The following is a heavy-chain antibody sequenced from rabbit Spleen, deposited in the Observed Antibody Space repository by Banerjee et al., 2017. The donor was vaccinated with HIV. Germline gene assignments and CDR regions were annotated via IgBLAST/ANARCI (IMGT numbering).Heavy chain of an antibody. Sequence: QEQLVESGGGLVQPGGSLTLSCKASGFDFSRFGMSWVRQAPGKGLEWIGYIDPIFGNTYYANWAKGRFTISKTSSTTVTLQMTSLTAADTATYFCARNFDLWGPGTLVTVS. J-gene: IGHJ4*01. CDR2: IDPIFGNT. V-gene: IGHV1S45*01. CDR1: GFDFSRFG. CDR3: ARNFDL.